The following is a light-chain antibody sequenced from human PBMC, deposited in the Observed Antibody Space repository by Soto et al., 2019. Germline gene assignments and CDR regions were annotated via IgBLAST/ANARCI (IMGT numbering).Light chain of an antibody. V-gene: IGLV1-40*01. CDR1: SSNIGAGYD. Sequence: QSVLTQPPSVSGAPGQRVTISCTGTSSNIGAGYDVHWYQQFPGTAPKLLIYGNRNRPSGVPDRFSGSKSGTSASLAITGLQAEDEATYYCQSCDSSLSGSEVFGTGTKLTVL. J-gene: IGLJ1*01. CDR3: QSCDSSLSGSEV. CDR2: GNR.